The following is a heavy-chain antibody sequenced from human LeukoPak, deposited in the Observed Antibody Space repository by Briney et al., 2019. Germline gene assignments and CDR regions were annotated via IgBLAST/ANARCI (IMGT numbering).Heavy chain of an antibody. Sequence: GGSLRLSCAASGFAFGSYAMSWVRQAPGKGLEWVSSLSASGANIHYTDSVKGRFAISRDNSKNTLYLQMNSLRAEDTAVYYCARDPSVMTGYYNAYFDYWGQGTLVTVSS. CDR3: ARDPSVMTGYYNAYFDY. CDR1: GFAFGSYA. D-gene: IGHD3-9*01. V-gene: IGHV3-23*01. J-gene: IGHJ4*02. CDR2: LSASGANI.